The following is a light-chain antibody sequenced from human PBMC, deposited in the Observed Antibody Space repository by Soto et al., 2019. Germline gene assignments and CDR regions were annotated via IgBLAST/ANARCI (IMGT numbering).Light chain of an antibody. V-gene: IGKV3-20*01. J-gene: IGKJ4*01. Sequence: EIVLTQSPGTLSLSPGERATLSCRASQSVSSSYLAWYQQKPGQAPRLLIYGASRRATGIPDRFSGSGSGTDFTLTISRLEPEDFAVYYCQQYGSSPPITFGGGTKVESK. CDR3: QQYGSSPPIT. CDR1: QSVSSSY. CDR2: GAS.